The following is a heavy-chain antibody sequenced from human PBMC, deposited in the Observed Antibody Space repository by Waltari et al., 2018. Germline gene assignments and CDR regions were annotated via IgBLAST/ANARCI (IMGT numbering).Heavy chain of an antibody. Sequence: QVQLVQSGAEVKKPGASVKVSCKVSGYTLTELSMHWVRQAPGKGLEWMGGVEPEDGETIYAQKFQGRVTMTEDTSTDTAYMELSSLRSEDTAVYYCATVGIAVAGTSFDYWGQGTLVTVSS. D-gene: IGHD6-19*01. J-gene: IGHJ4*02. CDR1: GYTLTELS. CDR2: VEPEDGET. V-gene: IGHV1-24*01. CDR3: ATVGIAVAGTSFDY.